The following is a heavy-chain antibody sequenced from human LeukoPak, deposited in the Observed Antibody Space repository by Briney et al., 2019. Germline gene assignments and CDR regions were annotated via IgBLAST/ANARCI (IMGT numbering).Heavy chain of an antibody. CDR2: IYYSGST. D-gene: IGHD3-22*01. CDR3: ARAPGASSGLFDY. V-gene: IGHV4-59*08. J-gene: IGHJ4*02. CDR1: GGSISSYY. Sequence: PSETLSLTCTVSGGSISSYYWSWIRQPPGKGLEWIGYIYYSGSTNYNPSLKSRVTISVDTSKNQFSLKLSSVTAADTAVYYCARAPGASSGLFDYWGQGTLVTVSS.